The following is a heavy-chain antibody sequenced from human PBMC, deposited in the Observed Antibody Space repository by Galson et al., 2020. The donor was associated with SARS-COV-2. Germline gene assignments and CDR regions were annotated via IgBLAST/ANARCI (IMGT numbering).Heavy chain of an antibody. V-gene: IGHV1-58*02. D-gene: IGHD2-2*01. J-gene: IGHJ3*02. CDR3: AAPYCSSTSCQDAFDI. Sequence: SVKVSCKASGFTFTSSAMQLVRQARGQRLEWIGWIVVGSGNTNYAQKFQERVTITRDMSTSTAYMELSSLRSEDTAVYYCAAPYCSSTSCQDAFDIWGQGTMVTVSS. CDR1: GFTFTSSA. CDR2: IVVGSGNT.